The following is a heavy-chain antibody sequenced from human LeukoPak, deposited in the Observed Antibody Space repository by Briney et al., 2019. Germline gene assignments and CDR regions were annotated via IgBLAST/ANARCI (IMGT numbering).Heavy chain of an antibody. CDR3: ARANYYDSSGYSRGAFDI. Sequence: SETLSLTCTVSGGSISSGSYYWSWIRQPAGKGLEWIGRIYTSGSTNYNPSLKSRVTISVDTSKNQFSLKLSSVTAADTAVYYCARANYYDSSGYSRGAFDIWGQGTMVTVSS. V-gene: IGHV4-61*02. D-gene: IGHD3-22*01. CDR2: IYTSGST. J-gene: IGHJ3*02. CDR1: GGSISSGSYY.